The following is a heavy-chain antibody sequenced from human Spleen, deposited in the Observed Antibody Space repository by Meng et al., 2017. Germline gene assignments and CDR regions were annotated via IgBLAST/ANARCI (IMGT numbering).Heavy chain of an antibody. V-gene: IGHV3-66*01. Sequence: VQLVESGGGLVQPGGSLRLSCAASGFTVSSNYMSWVRQAPGKGLEWVSVIYSGGSTYYADSVKGRFIISRDNSKNTLSLQMNSLRAEDTAVYYCARDLGGTNYPFDYWGQGILVTVSS. CDR2: IYSGGST. CDR3: ARDLGGTNYPFDY. J-gene: IGHJ4*02. CDR1: GFTVSSNY. D-gene: IGHD4/OR15-4a*01.